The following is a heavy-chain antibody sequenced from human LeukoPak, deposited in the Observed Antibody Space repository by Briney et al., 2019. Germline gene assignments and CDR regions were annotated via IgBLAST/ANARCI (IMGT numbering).Heavy chain of an antibody. CDR1: GFTFSSYA. CDR3: AQDLAWGAFDH. D-gene: IGHD7-27*01. CDR2: ISPSGGGT. V-gene: IGHV3-23*01. Sequence: GGSLRLSCAASGFTFSSYAMNWVRQAPGKGLEWVSGISPSGGGTYYADSVKGRFTISRDDSKNTLSLQMNSLRVEDTAVYYCAQDLAWGAFDHWGQGTLVTVSS. J-gene: IGHJ4*02.